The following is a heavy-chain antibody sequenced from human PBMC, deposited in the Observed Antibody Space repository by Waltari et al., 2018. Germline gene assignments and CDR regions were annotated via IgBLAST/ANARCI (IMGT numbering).Heavy chain of an antibody. CDR3: ARVRRYSSSRGYFDY. D-gene: IGHD6-13*01. CDR2: INHSGST. CDR1: GGSFSGYY. J-gene: IGHJ4*02. V-gene: IGHV4-34*01. Sequence: QVQLQQWGAGLLKPSETLSLTCAVYGGSFSGYYWSWIRQPPGKGLEWIGEINHSGSTNYNPSLKSRVTISVDTSKNQFSLKLSSVTAADTAVYYCARVRRYSSSRGYFDYWGQGTLVTVSS.